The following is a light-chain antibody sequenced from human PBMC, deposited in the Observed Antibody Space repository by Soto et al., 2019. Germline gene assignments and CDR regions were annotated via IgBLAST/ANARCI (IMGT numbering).Light chain of an antibody. V-gene: IGKV1-5*01. J-gene: IGKJ1*01. CDR2: GAS. Sequence: DIQMTQSPSTLYASVGDRVIITCRASHSSSKWLAWYQQKPGKAPKLLIYGASSLESGVPSRFSGSGSGTEFTLTISSLQPDDFATYYCQQYNSYDMWTFGQGTKVDIK. CDR3: QQYNSYDMWT. CDR1: HSSSKW.